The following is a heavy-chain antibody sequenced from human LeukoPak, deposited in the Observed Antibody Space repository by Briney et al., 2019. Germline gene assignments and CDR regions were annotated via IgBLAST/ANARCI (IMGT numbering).Heavy chain of an antibody. V-gene: IGHV3-33*01. CDR2: IWYDGSNK. CDR3: ARVLGRNYGSGSYIGMDV. CDR1: GFTFSRYG. J-gene: IGHJ6*02. Sequence: GGPLRLSCAASGFTFSRYGMHWVRQAPDKGLEWVTVIWYDGSNKYYADSVKGRFTISRDNSKNTLFLQMNSLRAEDTAVYYCARVLGRNYGSGSYIGMDVWGQGTTVTVSS. D-gene: IGHD3-10*01.